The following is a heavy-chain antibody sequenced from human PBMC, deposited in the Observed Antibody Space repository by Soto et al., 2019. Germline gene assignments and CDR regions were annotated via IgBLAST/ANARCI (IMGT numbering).Heavy chain of an antibody. Sequence: QVQLVESGGGLVKPGGSLRLSCAASGFTSSDYYMSWIRQAPGKGLEWVSSISRSGTTIYYADSVKGRFTISRDNAKNALYLQMNSLRAEDTAVYYCARDERVGGIQLWTRSRGEDGMDVGGRGTTVTVSS. CDR3: ARDERVGGIQLWTRSRGEDGMDV. D-gene: IGHD5-18*01. CDR2: ISRSGTTI. J-gene: IGHJ6*04. CDR1: GFTSSDYY. V-gene: IGHV3-11*01.